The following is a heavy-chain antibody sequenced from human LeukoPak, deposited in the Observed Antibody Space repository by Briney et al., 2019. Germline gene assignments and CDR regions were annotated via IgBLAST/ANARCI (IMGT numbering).Heavy chain of an antibody. V-gene: IGHV4-38-2*01. J-gene: IGHJ4*02. Sequence: PSETLSLTCAVSGYSITSGYYWGWIRQPPGKGLEWIGYIYYSGSTYYNPSPKSRVTISVDTSKNPFSLKLSSVTAADTAVYYCARSRVSSSDLDYWGQGTLVTVSS. CDR3: ARSRVSSSDLDY. D-gene: IGHD6-6*01. CDR2: IYYSGST. CDR1: GYSITSGYY.